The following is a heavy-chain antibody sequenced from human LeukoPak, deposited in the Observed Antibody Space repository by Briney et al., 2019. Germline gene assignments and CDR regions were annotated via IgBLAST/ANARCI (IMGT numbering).Heavy chain of an antibody. CDR1: GGSISSSSYY. CDR3: ARGSQLYDSSGYYVAFDI. V-gene: IGHV4-39*07. D-gene: IGHD3-22*01. CDR2: IYYSGST. J-gene: IGHJ3*02. Sequence: SETLSLTCTVSGGSISSSSYYWGWIRQPPGKGLEWIGSIYYSGSTYYNPSLKSRVTISVDTSKNQFSLKLSSVTAADTAVYYCARGSQLYDSSGYYVAFDIWGQGTMVTVSS.